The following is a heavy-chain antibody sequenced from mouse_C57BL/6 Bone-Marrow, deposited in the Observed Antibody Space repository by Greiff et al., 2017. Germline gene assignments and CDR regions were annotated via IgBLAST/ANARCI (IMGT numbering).Heavy chain of an antibody. J-gene: IGHJ3*01. D-gene: IGHD1-1*01. CDR1: GFTFSSYA. CDR3: ARASYCDGSLFSY. CDR2: ISDGGSYT. Sequence: EVQLVESGGGLVKPGGSLKLSCAASGFTFSSYAMSWVRQTPEKRLEWVATISDGGSYTYYPDNVKGRFTISRDNAKNNLYLQRSHLKSEDTAMYDCARASYCDGSLFSYWGQGTLVTVSA. V-gene: IGHV5-4*01.